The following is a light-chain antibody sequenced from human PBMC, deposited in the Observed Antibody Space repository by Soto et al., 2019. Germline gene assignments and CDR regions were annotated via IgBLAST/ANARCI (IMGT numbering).Light chain of an antibody. V-gene: IGKV1-27*01. Sequence: DIPMTQSPPSLSASVGDRVTITCRASQGISNDLAWYQQKPGKVPKLLIYAASTLQSGVPSRFDGSGSGTDFTLTISSLQPEDVATFYCQNYHSAPYTFGQGTKLEIK. CDR2: AAS. CDR3: QNYHSAPYT. J-gene: IGKJ2*01. CDR1: QGISND.